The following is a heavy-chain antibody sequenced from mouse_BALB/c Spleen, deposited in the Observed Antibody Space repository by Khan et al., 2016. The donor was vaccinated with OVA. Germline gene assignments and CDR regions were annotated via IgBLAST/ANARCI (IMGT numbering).Heavy chain of an antibody. D-gene: IGHD2-1*01. CDR1: GFSLTNYG. CDR2: IWTGGST. J-gene: IGHJ1*01. Sequence: QVQLKESGPGLVAPSQSLSITCTVSGFSLTNYGVHWVRQPPGKGLEWLGVIWTGGSTNYNSALMSRLSISKDNSKSQVFLKMNSLQTEDTAMYCCARYYGNYGWYFDVWGAGTTVTVSS. V-gene: IGHV2-9*02. CDR3: ARYYGNYGWYFDV.